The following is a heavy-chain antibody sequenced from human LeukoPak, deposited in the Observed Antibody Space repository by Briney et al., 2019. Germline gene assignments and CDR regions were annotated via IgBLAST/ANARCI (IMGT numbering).Heavy chain of an antibody. D-gene: IGHD3-22*01. J-gene: IGHJ4*02. V-gene: IGHV1-46*01. CDR1: GYTFTSYY. CDR2: INPSGGST. Sequence: GASVKVSCKASGYTFTSYYMHWVRQAPGQGLEWMGIINPSGGSTSYAQKFQGRVTMTRDTSTSTVYMELSSLRSEDTAVYYCARVLGGITYYYDSSGYALDYWGQGTLVTVSS. CDR3: ARVLGGITYYYDSSGYALDY.